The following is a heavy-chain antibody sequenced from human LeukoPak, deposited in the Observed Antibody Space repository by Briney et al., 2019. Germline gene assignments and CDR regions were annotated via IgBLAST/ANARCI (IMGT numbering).Heavy chain of an antibody. CDR1: GGTFSSYA. D-gene: IGHD3-9*01. J-gene: IGHJ4*02. CDR3: ATATRYFDWLLPLDY. V-gene: IGHV1-69*13. CDR2: IIPIFCTA. Sequence: SVPVSCQASGGTFSSYAISWVRQAPGKGLEWMGGIIPIFCTANYAQKFQGRGTITADESTSTAYRELSSLRAEDTAVYYCATATRYFDWLLPLDYWGQGTLVTVSS.